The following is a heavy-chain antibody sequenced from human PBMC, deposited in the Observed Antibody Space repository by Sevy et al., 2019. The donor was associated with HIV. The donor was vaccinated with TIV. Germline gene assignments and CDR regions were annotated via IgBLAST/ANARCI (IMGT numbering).Heavy chain of an antibody. Sequence: GGSLRLSCAASGFTFSSYWMHWVRQAPGKGLVWVSRINRDGSSTSYADSVKGRFTISRDNAKNTLYLQMNSLRAEDTAVYYCAREELGIYYYYYGMDVWGQRTTVTVSS. V-gene: IGHV3-74*01. D-gene: IGHD7-27*01. CDR1: GFTFSSYW. CDR2: INRDGSST. CDR3: AREELGIYYYYYGMDV. J-gene: IGHJ6*02.